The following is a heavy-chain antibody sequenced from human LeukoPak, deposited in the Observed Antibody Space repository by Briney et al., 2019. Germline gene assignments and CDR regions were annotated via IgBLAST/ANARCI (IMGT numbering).Heavy chain of an antibody. J-gene: IGHJ4*02. CDR2: IYHTGDA. V-gene: IGHV4-4*02. Sequence: PSETLSLTCAVSGASINSHSWWSWVRQPPGKGREWIGEIYHTGDANYKPSLRSRVTMSVDTSKNHFSLKLTSVTAADTAVYYCAYNRNFALDNWGQGTLVTVSS. D-gene: IGHD1-14*01. CDR3: AYNRNFALDN. CDR1: GASINSHSW.